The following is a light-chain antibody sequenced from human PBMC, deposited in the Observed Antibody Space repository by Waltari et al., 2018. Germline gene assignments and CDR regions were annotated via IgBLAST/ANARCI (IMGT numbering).Light chain of an antibody. Sequence: QSALPQPRSVSGSPGQSVPLSCTGTSSTVGSYNYVCWYQQHPGKAPRLMIYDVNKRPSGVPDRFSGSKSGNTASLTISGLQAEDEADYYCCAYAGSAIFGGGTELTVL. V-gene: IGLV2-11*01. CDR2: DVN. CDR1: SSTVGSYNY. J-gene: IGLJ2*01. CDR3: CAYAGSAI.